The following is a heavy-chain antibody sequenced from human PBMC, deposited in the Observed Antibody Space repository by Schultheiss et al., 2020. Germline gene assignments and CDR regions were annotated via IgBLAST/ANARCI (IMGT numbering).Heavy chain of an antibody. CDR3: AKEDIVVVPAAIQTRGFDY. V-gene: IGHV3-11*01. Sequence: GGSLRLSCAASGFTFSDYYMSWIRQAPGKGLEWVSYISSSGSTIYYADSVKGRFTISRDNAKNSLYLQMNSLRAEDTAVYYCAKEDIVVVPAAIQTRGFDYWGQGTLVTV. J-gene: IGHJ4*02. CDR1: GFTFSDYY. CDR2: ISSSGSTI. D-gene: IGHD2-2*01.